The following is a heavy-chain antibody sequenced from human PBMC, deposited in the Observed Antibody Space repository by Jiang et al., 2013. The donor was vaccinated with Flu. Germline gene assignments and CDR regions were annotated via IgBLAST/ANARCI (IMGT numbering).Heavy chain of an antibody. V-gene: IGHV4-59*01. J-gene: IGHJ4*02. CDR3: ARAILGYDRSGSHSSAFDY. Sequence: SLTCTVSGGSIRSFYWSWIRQPPGKGLEWIGYIYNSGSTIYNPSLKSRVTISVDTSKDQFSLKLTSVTAADTAVYYCARAILGYDRSGSHSSAFDYWGQGTLVTVSS. CDR1: GGSIRSFY. CDR2: IYNSGST. D-gene: IGHD3-22*01.